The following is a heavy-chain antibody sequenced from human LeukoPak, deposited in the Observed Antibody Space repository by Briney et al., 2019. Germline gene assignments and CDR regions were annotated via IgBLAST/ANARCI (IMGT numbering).Heavy chain of an antibody. CDR3: TTDGAGFDT. CDR1: GFTFNDYY. J-gene: IGHJ5*02. V-gene: IGHV3-11*01. CDR2: INIGGTNT. Sequence: GGSLRLSCAVSGFTFNDYYMSWIRQAPGKGLEWLSYINIGGTNTHYADSVKGRFTISRDNAKKSLYLEMNNLRAEDTAVYYCTTDGAGFDTWGQGVLVTVSS.